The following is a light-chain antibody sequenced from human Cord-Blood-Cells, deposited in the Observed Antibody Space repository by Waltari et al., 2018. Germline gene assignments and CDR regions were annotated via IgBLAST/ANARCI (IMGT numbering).Light chain of an antibody. CDR1: SSDVGGYNY. J-gene: IGLJ3*02. CDR3: SSYTSSSTWV. Sequence: QSALTQPASVSGSPGQSITISCPGTSSDVGGYNYVSWYQQHPGKAPKLMIYDVSNRPSGVSNRFSGSTSGNTASLTISGLQAEDEADYYCSSYTSSSTWVFGGGTKLTVL. CDR2: DVS. V-gene: IGLV2-14*01.